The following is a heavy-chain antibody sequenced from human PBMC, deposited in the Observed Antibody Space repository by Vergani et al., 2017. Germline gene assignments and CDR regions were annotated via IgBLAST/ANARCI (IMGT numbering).Heavy chain of an antibody. V-gene: IGHV1-69*01. J-gene: IGHJ6*03. CDR3: ARGAXVTPGYYYYYHMAV. Sequence: QVQLVQSAAEVKKPGSSVKVSCKASGGTFSSYAISWVRQAPGQGLEWMGGIIPIFGTANYAQKFQGRVTITADESTSTAYMELSSLRSEDTAVYYCARGAXVTPGYYYYYHMAVWGKGTTVTVSS. CDR2: IIPIFGTA. D-gene: IGHD3-10*01. CDR1: GGTFSSYA.